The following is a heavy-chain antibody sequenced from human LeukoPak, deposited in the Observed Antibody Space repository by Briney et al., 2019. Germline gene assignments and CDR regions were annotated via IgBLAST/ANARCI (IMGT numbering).Heavy chain of an antibody. D-gene: IGHD2-15*01. CDR1: GYTFTSYG. Sequence: ASVKVSCKASGYTFTSYGISWVRQAPGQGLEWMGWISAYNGNTNYAQKLQGRVTMTTDTSTSTAYMELRSLRSDDTAVYYCARGVVEGYYYYYYMDVWGKGTTVTVSS. CDR3: ARGVVEGYYYYYYMDV. V-gene: IGHV1-18*01. CDR2: ISAYNGNT. J-gene: IGHJ6*03.